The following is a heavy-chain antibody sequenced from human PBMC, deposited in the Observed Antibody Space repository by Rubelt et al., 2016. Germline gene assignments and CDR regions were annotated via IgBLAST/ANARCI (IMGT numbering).Heavy chain of an antibody. J-gene: IGHJ4*02. V-gene: IGHV3-11*05. D-gene: IGHD3-22*01. Sequence: GRFTISRDNAKNSLYLQMNSLRAEDTAVYYCAKAKAGYYDISGYNFDYWGQGTLVTVSS. CDR3: AKAKAGYYDISGYNFDY.